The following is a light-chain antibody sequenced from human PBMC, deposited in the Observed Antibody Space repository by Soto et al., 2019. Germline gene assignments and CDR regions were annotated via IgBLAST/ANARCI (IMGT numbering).Light chain of an antibody. CDR1: QSVGTS. V-gene: IGKV3-11*01. CDR3: QQRSSR. Sequence: EIVLTQSPATLSLSPGDRASLSCRASQSVGTSLTWYQQKPGQTPRLLIYDASTRATGIPARFSGSGSGTDFTLTIRSLEPEDFAVYYCQQRSSRFGGGTKVEIK. J-gene: IGKJ4*01. CDR2: DAS.